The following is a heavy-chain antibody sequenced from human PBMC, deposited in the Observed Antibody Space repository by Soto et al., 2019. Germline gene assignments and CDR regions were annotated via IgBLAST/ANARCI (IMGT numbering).Heavy chain of an antibody. Sequence: QVQLVQSGAEVKRPGASVNVSCKASGYTFTNYVVHWVRQAPGQRLEWMGWINAGNGNTRYSAKFQGRVTSTRDSSTGTTYMELCRLRSYDTVVYFCSGDTGGLFCSGDSCYSGWFDSWGQGTPVTVSS. D-gene: IGHD2-15*01. V-gene: IGHV1-3*01. J-gene: IGHJ5*01. CDR2: INAGNGNT. CDR3: SGDTGGLFCSGDSCYSGWFDS. CDR1: GYTFTNYV.